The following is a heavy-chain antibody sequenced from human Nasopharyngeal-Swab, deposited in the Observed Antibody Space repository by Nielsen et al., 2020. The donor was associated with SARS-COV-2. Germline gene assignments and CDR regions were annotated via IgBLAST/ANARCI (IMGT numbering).Heavy chain of an antibody. V-gene: IGHV3-9*01. D-gene: IGHD6-6*01. CDR3: ARSSSSSVVYGMDV. Sequence: SLKISCAASGFTFDDYAMHWVRQAPGKGLEWVSGISWNSGSIGYADSVKGRFTISRDNAKNSLYLQMNSLRAEDTAVYYCARSSSSSVVYGMDVWGQGTTVTVSS. CDR2: ISWNSGSI. J-gene: IGHJ6*02. CDR1: GFTFDDYA.